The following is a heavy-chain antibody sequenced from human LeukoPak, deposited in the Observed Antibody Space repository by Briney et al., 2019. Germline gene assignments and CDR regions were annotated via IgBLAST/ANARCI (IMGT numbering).Heavy chain of an antibody. CDR2: ISYDGGNK. CDR1: GFTFYSYA. Sequence: PGGSLRLSCEASGFTFYSYAMHWVRQAPAKGLEWVAVISYDGGNKFYADSVRGRFTISRDSSKNTLYLQMNSLRPEDTAVYYCARVDSSGWLIYGMDVWGQGTTVTVSS. V-gene: IGHV3-30-3*01. D-gene: IGHD6-19*01. CDR3: ARVDSSGWLIYGMDV. J-gene: IGHJ6*02.